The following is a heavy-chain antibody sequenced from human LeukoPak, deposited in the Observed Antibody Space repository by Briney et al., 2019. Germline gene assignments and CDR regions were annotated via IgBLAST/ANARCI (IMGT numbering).Heavy chain of an antibody. D-gene: IGHD2-2*01. CDR2: IYFTGST. Sequence: SETLSLTCTVSGGSISSYYWSWIRQPPGKGLEWIGYIYFTGSTNYNPSLKSRVTISVDTSKNQFSLKMSSVTAADTAVYYCARQLGFRSSTSCYPWFAPWGQGTLVTVSS. V-gene: IGHV4-59*08. CDR3: ARQLGFRSSTSCYPWFAP. J-gene: IGHJ5*02. CDR1: GGSISSYY.